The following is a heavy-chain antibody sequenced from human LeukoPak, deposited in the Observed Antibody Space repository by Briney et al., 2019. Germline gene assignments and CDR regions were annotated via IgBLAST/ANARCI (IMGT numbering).Heavy chain of an antibody. CDR3: AKEGGTGDRFDY. Sequence: GGSLRLSCAASGFTFSSYGMPWVRQAPGKGLEWVAFIRYDGSNKYYADSVKGRFTISRDNSKNTLYLQMNSLRAEDTAVYYCAKEGGTGDRFDYWGQGTLVTVSS. CDR1: GFTFSSYG. CDR2: IRYDGSNK. D-gene: IGHD3-16*01. J-gene: IGHJ4*02. V-gene: IGHV3-30*02.